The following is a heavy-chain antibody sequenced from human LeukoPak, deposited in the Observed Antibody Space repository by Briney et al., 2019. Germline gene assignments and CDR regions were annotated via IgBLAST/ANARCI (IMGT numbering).Heavy chain of an antibody. CDR1: GYTFTGYY. V-gene: IGHV1-2*02. J-gene: IGHJ2*01. D-gene: IGHD3-10*01. CDR3: ARSNYYGSGRYWYFDL. CDR2: INPNSGGT. Sequence: ASVKVSCKASGYTFTGYYMHWVRQAPGQGLEWMGWINPNSGGTNYAQKFQGRVTMTRDTSISTAYMELSRLRSDDTAVHYCARSNYYGSGRYWYFDLWGRGTLVTVPS.